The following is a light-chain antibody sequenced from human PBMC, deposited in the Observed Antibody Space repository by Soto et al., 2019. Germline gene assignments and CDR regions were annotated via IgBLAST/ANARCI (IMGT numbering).Light chain of an antibody. CDR1: QAVPNN. V-gene: IGKV1-9*01. CDR2: EES. Sequence: DIHLTQSPSFLSASVGDRVTITCRPSQAVPNNMAWYQQKPGKPPKLLIYEESTLHSGVPSRFSGRKAETQFTLTIDSLQPEDFAAYYCQQVKTYPLTFGGGTKVEIK. CDR3: QQVKTYPLT. J-gene: IGKJ4*01.